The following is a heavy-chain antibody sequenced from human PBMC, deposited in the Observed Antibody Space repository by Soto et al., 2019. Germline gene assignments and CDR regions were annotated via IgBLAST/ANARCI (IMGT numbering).Heavy chain of an antibody. J-gene: IGHJ6*02. D-gene: IGHD3-3*01. Sequence: PSETLSLTCTVSGGSISSYYWSWIRQPPGKGLEWIGYIYYSGSTNYNPSLKSRVTISVDTSKNQFSLKLSSVTAADTAVYYCARLTRLLSGSSRYYYDLLAVRGQGTSVTVSS. CDR3: ARLTRLLSGSSRYYYDLLAV. CDR2: IYYSGST. CDR1: GGSISSYY. V-gene: IGHV4-59*08.